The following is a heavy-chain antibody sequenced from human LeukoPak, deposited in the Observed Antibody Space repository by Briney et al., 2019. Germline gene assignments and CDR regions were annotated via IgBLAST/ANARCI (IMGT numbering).Heavy chain of an antibody. V-gene: IGHV3-21*01. J-gene: IGHJ3*02. Sequence: GGSLRLSCAASGFTFSSYAMSWVRQAPGKGLEWVSSISSSSSYIYYADSVKGRFTISRDNAKNSLYLQMNSLRAEDTAVYYCARDLGIAAAVSAFDIWGQGTMVTVSS. D-gene: IGHD6-13*01. CDR2: ISSSSSYI. CDR1: GFTFSSYA. CDR3: ARDLGIAAAVSAFDI.